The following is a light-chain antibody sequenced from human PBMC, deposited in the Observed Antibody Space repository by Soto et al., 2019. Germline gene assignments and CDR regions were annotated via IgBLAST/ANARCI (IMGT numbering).Light chain of an antibody. Sequence: QSVLTQPPSASGTPGQRVTISCSGSSSNIGNIYVHWYQQLPGTAPKLLIYRNNQRPSGVPDRFSGSKSGTSASLAISGLRSEDEADYYCAAWDDSLSGPVFGGGTKLTVL. CDR3: AAWDDSLSGPV. V-gene: IGLV1-47*01. CDR1: SSNIGNIY. CDR2: RNN. J-gene: IGLJ3*02.